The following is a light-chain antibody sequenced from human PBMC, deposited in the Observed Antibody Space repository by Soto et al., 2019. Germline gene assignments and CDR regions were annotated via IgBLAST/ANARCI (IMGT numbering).Light chain of an antibody. CDR1: QNISRW. CDR3: QQYNSYQGT. CDR2: DAS. J-gene: IGKJ1*01. Sequence: DIQMTQSPSTLSESLGDRVTITCRASQNISRWLAWYQQKPGKAPNLLISDASSLESGVPSRFSGSGSGTEFTLTITSLQPDDFATYYCQQYNSYQGTFGQGTKVEI. V-gene: IGKV1-5*01.